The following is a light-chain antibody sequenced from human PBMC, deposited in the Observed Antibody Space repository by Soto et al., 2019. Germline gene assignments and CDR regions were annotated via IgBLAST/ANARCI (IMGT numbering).Light chain of an antibody. Sequence: QAVVTQPPSASGSPGQSVTISCTGTSSDVGGYNYVSWYQQHPGKAPKLMIYEVSKRPSGVPDRFSGSKSGNTASLTVSGLQAEDEDDYYCSSYAGSNNYVFGTGTKLTVL. J-gene: IGLJ1*01. CDR1: SSDVGGYNY. V-gene: IGLV2-8*01. CDR2: EVS. CDR3: SSYAGSNNYV.